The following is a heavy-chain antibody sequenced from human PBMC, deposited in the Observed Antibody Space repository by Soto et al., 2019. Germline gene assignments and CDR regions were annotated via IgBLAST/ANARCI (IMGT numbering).Heavy chain of an antibody. J-gene: IGHJ4*02. Sequence: SGPTLVNPTQTLTLTCTFSGFSLSTSGMCVSWIRQPPGKALEWLALIDWDDDKYYSTSLRTRLTISKDTSKNQVVLTMTNMDPVDTATYYCARIRFGGSSGWSQGFDYWGQGTLVTVSS. CDR3: ARIRFGGSSGWSQGFDY. CDR2: IDWDDDK. D-gene: IGHD6-19*01. V-gene: IGHV2-70*01. CDR1: GFSLSTSGMC.